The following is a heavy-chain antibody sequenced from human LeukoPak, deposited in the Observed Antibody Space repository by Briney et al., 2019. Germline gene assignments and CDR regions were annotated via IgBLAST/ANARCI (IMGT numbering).Heavy chain of an antibody. D-gene: IGHD2-2*01. V-gene: IGHV4-59*01. J-gene: IGHJ3*02. CDR2: IYYSGST. CDR1: GGSISSYY. Sequence: PSETLSLTCTVPGGSISSYYWSWIRQPPRKGLEWVGQIYYSGSTNYNPSLKRRVTISVDTSKIQFSLKLSSVTAADTAVYYCARLLYCSSTSCETGDAFDIWGQGTMVTVSS. CDR3: ARLLYCSSTSCETGDAFDI.